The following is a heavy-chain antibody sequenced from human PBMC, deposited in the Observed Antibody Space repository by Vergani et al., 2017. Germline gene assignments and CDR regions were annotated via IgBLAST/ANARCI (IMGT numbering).Heavy chain of an antibody. CDR3: ARDPNANEGYYYYYYMDV. CDR2: IWYDGSNK. V-gene: IGHV3-33*01. Sequence: QVQLVESGGGVVQPGRSLRLSCAASGFTFSSYGMHWVRQAPGKGLEWVAVIWYDGSNKYYADSVKGRFTISRDNSKNTLYLQMNSLRAEDTAVYYCARDPNANEGYYYYYYMDVWGKGTTVTVSS. J-gene: IGHJ6*03. CDR1: GFTFSSYG. D-gene: IGHD2-8*01.